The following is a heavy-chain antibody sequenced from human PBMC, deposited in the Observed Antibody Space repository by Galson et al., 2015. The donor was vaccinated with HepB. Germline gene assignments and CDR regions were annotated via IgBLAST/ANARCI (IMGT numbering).Heavy chain of an antibody. J-gene: IGHJ5*02. CDR1: GYTFTGYY. V-gene: IGHV1-2*02. CDR2: INPNSSGK. D-gene: IGHD2-2*02. Sequence: SVKVSCKASGYTFTGYYMHWVRQAPGKGLEWMGWINPNSSGKNYAQKFQGRVTMTRDTSISTAYMELSRLRSDDTAVYYCARGDIVVVPAAISGDLGWFDPWGQGTLVTVSS. CDR3: ARGDIVVVPAAISGDLGWFDP.